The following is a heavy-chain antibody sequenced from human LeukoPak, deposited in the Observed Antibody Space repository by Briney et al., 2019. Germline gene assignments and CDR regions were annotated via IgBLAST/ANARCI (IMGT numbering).Heavy chain of an antibody. J-gene: IGHJ3*02. Sequence: ASVKVSCKASGYTFTSYYMHWVRQAPGQGLEWVGIINPSGGSTSYAQKFQGRVTMTRDTSTSTVYMELSSLRSEDTAVYYCARDHRLKQWLVTIDAFDIWGQGTMVTVSS. CDR3: ARDHRLKQWLVTIDAFDI. CDR2: INPSGGST. CDR1: GYTFTSYY. V-gene: IGHV1-46*01. D-gene: IGHD6-19*01.